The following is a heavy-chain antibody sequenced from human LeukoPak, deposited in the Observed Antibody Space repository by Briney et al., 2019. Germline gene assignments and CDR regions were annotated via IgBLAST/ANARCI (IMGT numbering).Heavy chain of an antibody. CDR3: ARDSPYSSSWQLYYYYGMDV. D-gene: IGHD6-13*01. J-gene: IGHJ6*04. Sequence: GRSLRLSCAASGFTFSSYGMHWVRQAPGKGLEWLAVIWYDGSNKYYAGSVKGRFTISRDNSKNTLYLQMNSLRAEDTAVYYCARDSPYSSSWQLYYYYGMDVWGKGTTVTVSS. V-gene: IGHV3-33*01. CDR1: GFTFSSYG. CDR2: IWYDGSNK.